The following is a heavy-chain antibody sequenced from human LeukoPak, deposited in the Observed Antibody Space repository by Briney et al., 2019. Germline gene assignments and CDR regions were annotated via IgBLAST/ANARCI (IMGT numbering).Heavy chain of an antibody. Sequence: SETLSLTCNVSGDSITSSVYYWAWIRQPPGKGLEWIGSIYYSGSTYYNPSLKSRVTISVDTSKNQFSLKLSSVTAADTAVYYCARSTVAGTRKVDYWGQGTLVTVSS. CDR2: IYYSGST. V-gene: IGHV4-39*01. CDR1: GDSITSSVYY. D-gene: IGHD6-19*01. J-gene: IGHJ4*02. CDR3: ARSTVAGTRKVDY.